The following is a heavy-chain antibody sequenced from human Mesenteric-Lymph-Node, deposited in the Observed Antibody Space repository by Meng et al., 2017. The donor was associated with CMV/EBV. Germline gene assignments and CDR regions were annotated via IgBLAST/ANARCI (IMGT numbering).Heavy chain of an antibody. CDR1: GGSMNSYY. CDR2: INHSGYT. V-gene: IGHV4-34*01. J-gene: IGHJ6*02. Sequence: SETLSLTCNVSGGSMNSYYWSWIRQPPGKGLEWIGEINHSGYTDYNPFLKSRVTISVDTSKNQFSLKLSSVTAADTAVYYCARQYQLPPKYFYGMDVWGQGTTVTVSS. CDR3: ARQYQLPPKYFYGMDV. D-gene: IGHD2-2*01.